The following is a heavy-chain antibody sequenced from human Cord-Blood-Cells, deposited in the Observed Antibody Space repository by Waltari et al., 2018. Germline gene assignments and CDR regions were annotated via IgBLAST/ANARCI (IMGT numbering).Heavy chain of an antibody. CDR1: GFTFSSYA. Sequence: QVQLVESGGGVVQPGRSLRLSCAASGFTFSSYAMHWVRQAPGKGLEWVAVISYDGSNKYYAASVKGRFTISRDNSKNTLYLQMNSLRAEDTAVYYCASDHITIFGVVIRDYWGQGTLVTVSS. D-gene: IGHD3-3*01. CDR2: ISYDGSNK. V-gene: IGHV3-30-3*01. CDR3: ASDHITIFGVVIRDY. J-gene: IGHJ4*02.